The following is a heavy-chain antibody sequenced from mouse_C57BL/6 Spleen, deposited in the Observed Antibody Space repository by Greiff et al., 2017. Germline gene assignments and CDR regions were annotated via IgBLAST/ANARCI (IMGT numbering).Heavy chain of an antibody. CDR3: ARFYYGSSDYAMDY. J-gene: IGHJ4*01. Sequence: QVQLQQSGPELVKPGASVKISCKASGYAFSGSWMNWVKQRPGKGLEWIGRIYPGDGDTNYNGKFKGKATLTADKSSSTAYMQLSSLTSEDSAVYFCARFYYGSSDYAMDYWGQGTSVTVSS. CDR1: GYAFSGSW. CDR2: IYPGDGDT. D-gene: IGHD1-1*01. V-gene: IGHV1-82*01.